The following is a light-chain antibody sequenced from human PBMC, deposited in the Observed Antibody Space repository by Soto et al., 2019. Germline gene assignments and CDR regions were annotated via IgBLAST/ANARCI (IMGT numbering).Light chain of an antibody. CDR2: RNN. CDR1: SSNIGSNY. CDR3: AAWVAGLSDYYV. Sequence: QSVLTQPPSASGTPGQRVTISCSGTSSNIGSNYVYSYQQLPGTAPPLLIYRNNQRPSAVPDRFSGSKSAASSSLAISGLRSEDEADYYCAAWVAGLSDYYVFGTGTKLTVL. V-gene: IGLV1-47*01. J-gene: IGLJ1*01.